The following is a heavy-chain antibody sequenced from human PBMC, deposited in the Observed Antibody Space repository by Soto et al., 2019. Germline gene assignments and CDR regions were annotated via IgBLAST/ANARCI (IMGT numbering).Heavy chain of an antibody. D-gene: IGHD6-19*01. CDR3: ARYYRGSGRYFFDY. CDR2: INQDGGVT. Sequence: GGSLRLSCVASGFTFISSFMGWIRQAPGKGLEWVANINQDGGVTYYVDSVEGRFTISRDNTKDSLYLQMSSLRGEDTAIYYCARYYRGSGRYFFDYWGQGTPVTVYS. J-gene: IGHJ4*02. CDR1: GFTFISSF. V-gene: IGHV3-7*03.